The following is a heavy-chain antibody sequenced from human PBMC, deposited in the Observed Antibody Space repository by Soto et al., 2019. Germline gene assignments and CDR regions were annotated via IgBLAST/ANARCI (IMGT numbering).Heavy chain of an antibody. V-gene: IGHV4-30-4*01. CDR2: IYYSGST. J-gene: IGHJ4*02. CDR1: GGSIRSGDYY. CDR3: ARSLRRGPPFDY. Sequence: SETLSLTCTVSGGSIRSGDYYWSWIRQPPGKGLESIGYIYYSGSTYYNPSLKSRVTISVDTSKNQFSLKLSSVTAADTAVYYCARSLRRGPPFDYWSQGTLVTVSS. D-gene: IGHD3-10*01.